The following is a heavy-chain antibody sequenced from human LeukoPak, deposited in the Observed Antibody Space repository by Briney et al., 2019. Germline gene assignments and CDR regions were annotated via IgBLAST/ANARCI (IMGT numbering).Heavy chain of an antibody. V-gene: IGHV3-23*01. CDR2: ISGSGGST. J-gene: IGHJ6*03. CDR1: GFTFSSYA. CDR3: ARGYSSGWYPNYMDV. D-gene: IGHD6-19*01. Sequence: GGSLRLSCAASGFTFSSYAMSWVRQAPGKGLEWVSAISGSGGSTYYADSVKGRFTISRDNSKNTLYLHMNSLRAEDTALYYCARGYSSGWYPNYMDVWGKGTTVTVSS.